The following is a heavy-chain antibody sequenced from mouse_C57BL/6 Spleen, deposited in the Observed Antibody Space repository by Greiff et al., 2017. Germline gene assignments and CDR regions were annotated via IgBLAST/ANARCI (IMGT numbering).Heavy chain of an antibody. J-gene: IGHJ2*01. V-gene: IGHV1-42*01. Sequence: VQLQQSGPELVKPGASVKISCKASGYSFTGYYMNWVKQSPEKSLEWIGEINPSTGGTTYNQKFKAKATLTVDKSSSTAYMQRKSLAAEDSAVYYWARRYGSSYEYGGQGTTLTVSS. D-gene: IGHD1-1*01. CDR3: ARRYGSSYEY. CDR2: INPSTGGT. CDR1: GYSFTGYY.